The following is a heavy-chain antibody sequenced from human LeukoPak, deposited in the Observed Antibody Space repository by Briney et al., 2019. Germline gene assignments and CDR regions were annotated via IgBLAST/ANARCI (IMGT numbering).Heavy chain of an antibody. D-gene: IGHD6-19*01. Sequence: QPGGSLRLSCTVSGFTFSTKSMNWVRQAPGKGLEWVSYITADSGTTYYADSVKGRFTISRDNSKNTLYLQMNGLRAEDTAVCYCARSAVTGPGWIDSWGQGTLVTVSS. V-gene: IGHV3-48*01. CDR2: ITADSGTT. CDR1: GFTFSTKS. CDR3: ARSAVTGPGWIDS. J-gene: IGHJ5*01.